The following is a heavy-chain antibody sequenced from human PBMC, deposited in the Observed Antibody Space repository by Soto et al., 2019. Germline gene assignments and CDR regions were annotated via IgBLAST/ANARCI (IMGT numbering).Heavy chain of an antibody. D-gene: IGHD4-17*01. Sequence: SETLSLTCAVSGGSISSAGYSWSWIRQPPGKGLEWIGYMSHSGSSYYNPSLRSRVTISVDTSKNQFSLKVTSVTAADTAVYYCASHLRWLGGFNMWGQGTMVTVSS. V-gene: IGHV4-30-2*01. J-gene: IGHJ3*02. CDR1: GGSISSAGYS. CDR2: MSHSGSS. CDR3: ASHLRWLGGFNM.